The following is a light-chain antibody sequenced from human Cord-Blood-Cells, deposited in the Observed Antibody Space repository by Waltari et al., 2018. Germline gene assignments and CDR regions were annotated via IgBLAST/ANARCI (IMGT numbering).Light chain of an antibody. V-gene: IGKV1-33*01. CDR1: HDISNY. CDR2: DAS. J-gene: IGKJ4*01. CDR3: QQYDNLPLT. Sequence: DIQMTQSPSSMSASVGDRVTITCQASHDISNYLNWYQQKPGKAPKLLNYDASNLETGVPSRFSGSGSGTDFTFTISSLQPEDIATYYCQQYDNLPLTFGGGTKVEIK.